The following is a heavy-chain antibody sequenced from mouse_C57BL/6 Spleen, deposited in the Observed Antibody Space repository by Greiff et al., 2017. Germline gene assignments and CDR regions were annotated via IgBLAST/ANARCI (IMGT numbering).Heavy chain of an antibody. D-gene: IGHD1-1*01. CDR1: GYTFTSYW. CDR2: IDPSDSET. CDR3: ARGTTVVNFEG. Sequence: QVQLQQPGAELVRPGSSVKLSCKASGYTFTSYWMHWVKQRPIQGLEWIGNIDPSDSETHYNQKFKDKATVTVDKSSSTAYMQLSSLTSEDAAVYYCARGTTVVNFEGRGTGTTVTASS. V-gene: IGHV1-52*01. J-gene: IGHJ1*03.